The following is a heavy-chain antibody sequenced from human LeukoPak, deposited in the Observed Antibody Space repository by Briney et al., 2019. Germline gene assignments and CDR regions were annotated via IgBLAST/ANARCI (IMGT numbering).Heavy chain of an antibody. J-gene: IGHJ6*03. CDR2: IYYSGST. CDR3: ARGGPPGYYYDYYMDV. V-gene: IGHV4-59*01. CDR1: GGSISSYY. Sequence: SETLSLTCTVSGGSISSYYWSWIRQTPRKGLEWIGYIYYSGSTNFNPSLKSRVTISVDTSKNQFSLKMSSVTAADTAVYFCARGGPPGYYYDYYMDVWGKGTTVTISS.